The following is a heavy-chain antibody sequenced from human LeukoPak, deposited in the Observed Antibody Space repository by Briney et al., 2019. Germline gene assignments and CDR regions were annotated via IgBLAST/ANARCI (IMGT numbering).Heavy chain of an antibody. J-gene: IGHJ6*03. D-gene: IGHD2-2*01. Sequence: ASVTVSCKASGGTFSSYVISWVRQAPGQGLEWMGGIIPIFGTANYAQKFQGRVTITTDESTSTAYMELSSLRSEDTAVYYCARGARCSSTSCSYTNYYYYYMDVWGKGTTVTVSS. CDR3: ARGARCSSTSCSYTNYYYYYMDV. CDR1: GGTFSSYV. V-gene: IGHV1-69*05. CDR2: IIPIFGTA.